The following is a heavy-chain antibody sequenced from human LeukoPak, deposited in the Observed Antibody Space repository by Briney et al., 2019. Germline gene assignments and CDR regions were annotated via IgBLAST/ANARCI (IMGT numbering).Heavy chain of an antibody. Sequence: QPGGSLRLSCAASGFTFSSYGMYWVRQAPGKGLEWVAFIRYDGSNKHYADSVKGRFTISRDNSKNTLYLQMNSLRAEDTAVYYCAKGDFDWLLNGKVDYWGQGTLVTVSS. D-gene: IGHD3-9*01. CDR1: GFTFSSYG. V-gene: IGHV3-30*02. CDR2: IRYDGSNK. J-gene: IGHJ4*02. CDR3: AKGDFDWLLNGKVDY.